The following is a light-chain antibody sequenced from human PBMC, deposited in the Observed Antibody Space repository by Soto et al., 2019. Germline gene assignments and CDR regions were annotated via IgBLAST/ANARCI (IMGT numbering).Light chain of an antibody. CDR2: LGS. V-gene: IGKV2-28*01. Sequence: DIVMTQSPLSLPVTPGEPASISCRSSQSLLHSNGYNYLDWYLQKPGQSPQLLIYLGSNRASGVPDRFSGSGSGTDFTLKISRVEAEDVGVYYCMQALQTRLTIYTFGQGTKVDIK. J-gene: IGKJ2*01. CDR3: MQALQTRLTIYT. CDR1: QSLLHSNGYNY.